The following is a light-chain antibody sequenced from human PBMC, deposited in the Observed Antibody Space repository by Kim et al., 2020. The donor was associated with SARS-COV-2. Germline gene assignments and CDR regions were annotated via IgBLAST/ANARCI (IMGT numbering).Light chain of an antibody. CDR1: QSVRTH. Sequence: EIVMTQSPATLSVSPGEGASLSCRASQSVRTHIAWYQQKPGQPPRLLILDASIRATGIPVRFSGSGSGTEFTLTISSLQSEDFAVYYCKQYDNWKAFGQGTKVDIK. V-gene: IGKV3-15*01. CDR3: KQYDNWKA. J-gene: IGKJ1*01. CDR2: DAS.